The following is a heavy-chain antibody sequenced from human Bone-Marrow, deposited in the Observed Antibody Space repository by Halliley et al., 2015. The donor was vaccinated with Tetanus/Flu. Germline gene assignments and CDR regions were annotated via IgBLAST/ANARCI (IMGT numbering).Heavy chain of an antibody. V-gene: IGHV3-23*01. CDR3: TKDDEWLLRGH. CDR2: IRGSGGSA. D-gene: IGHD3-3*01. J-gene: IGHJ4*02. Sequence: WVATIRGSGGSAFYADAGKDRFTISRDNSKNMLYMGMSRLRAEDTAVYYCTKDDEWLLRGHWGQGTLVTVSS.